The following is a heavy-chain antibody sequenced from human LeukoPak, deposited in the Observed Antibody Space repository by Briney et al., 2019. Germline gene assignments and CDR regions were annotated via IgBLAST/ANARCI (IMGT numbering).Heavy chain of an antibody. Sequence: PGGSLRLSCAASGFTFNSHNMVWVRQPPGKGLEWLSYISDSSMTIYYADSVKGRFTISRDNAKNSLFLQMNSLRAEDTAVYYCARDGGFCSGGFCYRLFDPWGQGTLVTVSS. J-gene: IGHJ5*02. CDR1: GFTFNSHN. D-gene: IGHD2-15*01. V-gene: IGHV3-48*04. CDR3: ARDGGFCSGGFCYRLFDP. CDR2: ISDSSMTI.